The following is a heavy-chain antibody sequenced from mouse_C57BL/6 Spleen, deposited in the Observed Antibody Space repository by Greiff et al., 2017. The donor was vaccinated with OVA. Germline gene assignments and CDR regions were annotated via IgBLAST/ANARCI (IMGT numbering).Heavy chain of an antibody. CDR3: ARAPYDYPYWYFDV. CDR1: GFTFSDYY. J-gene: IGHJ1*03. CDR2: INYDGSST. D-gene: IGHD2-4*01. V-gene: IGHV5-16*01. Sequence: DVHLVESEGGLVQPGSSMKLSCTASGFTFSDYYMAWVRQVPEKGLEWVANINYDGSSTYYLDSLKSRFIISRDNAKNILYLQLSSLKSEDTAKYYGARAPYDYPYWYFDVWGTGTTVTVSS.